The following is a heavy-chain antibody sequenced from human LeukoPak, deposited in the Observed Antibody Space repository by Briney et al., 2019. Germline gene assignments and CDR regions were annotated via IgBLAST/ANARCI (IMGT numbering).Heavy chain of an antibody. Sequence: GASVKVSCKASGYTFTGYYMHWVRQAPGQGLEWMGWINPNSGGTNYAQKFQGRVTMTRDTSISTAYMELSRLRSDDTVVYYCASFAWELLTDDAFDIWGQGTMVTVSP. CDR2: INPNSGGT. CDR1: GYTFTGYY. V-gene: IGHV1-2*02. J-gene: IGHJ3*02. D-gene: IGHD1-26*01. CDR3: ASFAWELLTDDAFDI.